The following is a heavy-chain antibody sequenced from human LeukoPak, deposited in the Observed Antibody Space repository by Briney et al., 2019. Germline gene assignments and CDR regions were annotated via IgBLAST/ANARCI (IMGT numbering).Heavy chain of an antibody. Sequence: GGSLRLSCAASGFTFGSYGMHWVRQAPGKGLEWVAVISYDGSNKYYADSVKGRFTISRDNSKNTLYLQMNSLRAEDTAVYYCAKDDGGATTGDYWGQGTLVTVSS. CDR2: ISYDGSNK. J-gene: IGHJ4*02. D-gene: IGHD1-26*01. CDR3: AKDDGGATTGDY. CDR1: GFTFGSYG. V-gene: IGHV3-30*18.